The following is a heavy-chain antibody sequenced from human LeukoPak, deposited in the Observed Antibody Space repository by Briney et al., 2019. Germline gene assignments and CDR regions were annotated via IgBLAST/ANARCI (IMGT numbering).Heavy chain of an antibody. J-gene: IGHJ4*02. CDR3: ARLFDGPDY. CDR2: IYYSGST. CDR1: GFTFSSYT. V-gene: IGHV4-39*07. Sequence: GSLRLSCAASGFTFSSYTMNWVRQPPGKGLEWIGSIYYSGSTYYNPSLKSRVTISVDTSKNQFSLKLSSVTAADTAVYYCARLFDGPDYWGQGTLVTVSS. D-gene: IGHD3-16*01.